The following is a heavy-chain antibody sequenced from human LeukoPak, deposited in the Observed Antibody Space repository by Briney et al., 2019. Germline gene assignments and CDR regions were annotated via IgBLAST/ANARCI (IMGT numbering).Heavy chain of an antibody. Sequence: GGSLRLSCTASGFTFCDYAMSWVRQAPGRGLEWVSYISRSGSTIYYADSVKSRFTISRDNAKNSLYLQMNSLRAEDTAVYYCARDLDGYLQGGAFDIWGQGTMVTVSS. CDR3: ARDLDGYLQGGAFDI. CDR2: ISRSGSTI. J-gene: IGHJ3*02. D-gene: IGHD5-12*01. CDR1: GFTFCDYA. V-gene: IGHV3-11*01.